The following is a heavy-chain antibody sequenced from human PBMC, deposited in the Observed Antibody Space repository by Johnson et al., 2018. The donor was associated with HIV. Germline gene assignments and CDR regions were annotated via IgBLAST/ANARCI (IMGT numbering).Heavy chain of an antibody. V-gene: IGHV3-13*01. CDR2: IAATGDT. J-gene: IGHJ3*01. CDR1: GFTFSNYD. Sequence: EMQLVESGGGLVQPGGSLRLSCAASGFTFSNYDMHWVRQTAGRRLEWVSGIAATGDTYYPGSVKGRFTVSRENARNSLYLQLNSLRAGDSALYYCARGSYDGDAFDLWGQGTMVTVSS. CDR3: ARGSYDGDAFDL. D-gene: IGHD1-26*01.